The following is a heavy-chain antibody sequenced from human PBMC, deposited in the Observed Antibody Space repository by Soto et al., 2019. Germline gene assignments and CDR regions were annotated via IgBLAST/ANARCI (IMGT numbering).Heavy chain of an antibody. D-gene: IGHD3-22*01. J-gene: IGHJ5*02. CDR2: IYYSGST. CDR1: GGSISSYY. CDR3: ARDQGYYDSSGSYSNRFDP. V-gene: IGHV4-59*01. Sequence: SETLSLTCTVSGGSISSYYWSWIRQPPGKGLEWIGYIYYSGSTNYNPSLKSRVTISVDTSKNQFSLKLSSVTAADTAVYYCARDQGYYDSSGSYSNRFDPWGQGTLVTSPQ.